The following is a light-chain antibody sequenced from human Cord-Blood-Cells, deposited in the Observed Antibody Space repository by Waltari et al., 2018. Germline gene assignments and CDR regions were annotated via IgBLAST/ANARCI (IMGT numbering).Light chain of an antibody. Sequence: SYVLTPPPSVSVAPAKTARITWGGNNIGSKSVHWYQQKPGQTPVLVVYDDSDRPSGIPERFSGSNSGNTATLTISRVEAGDEADYYCQVWDSSSDHVFGTGTKVTVL. V-gene: IGLV3-21*03. J-gene: IGLJ1*01. CDR2: DDS. CDR1: NIGSKS. CDR3: QVWDSSSDHV.